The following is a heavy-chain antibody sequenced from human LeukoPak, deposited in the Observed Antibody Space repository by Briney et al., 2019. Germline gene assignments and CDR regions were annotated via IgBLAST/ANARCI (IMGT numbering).Heavy chain of an antibody. J-gene: IGHJ4*02. V-gene: IGHV1-69*04. CDR3: ARGSGSGSYALGR. D-gene: IGHD3-10*01. CDR2: IIPVLTLT. CDR1: EGTLSSYA. Sequence: SVKVSCKAPEGTLSSYALSWVRQAPGQGLEWMGRIIPVLTLTNYAPKFQDRLSIIADKATSTAYMELTNLTSADTAVYFCARGSGSGSYALGRWGQGTLVTVSS.